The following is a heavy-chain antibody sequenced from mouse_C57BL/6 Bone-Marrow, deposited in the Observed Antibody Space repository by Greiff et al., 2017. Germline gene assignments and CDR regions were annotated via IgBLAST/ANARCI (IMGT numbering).Heavy chain of an antibody. V-gene: IGHV1-72*01. CDR2: IGPTSGGT. Sequence: QVQLQQPGAELVKPGASVKLSCKASGYTFTSYWMHWVKQRPGRGLEWIGRIGPTSGGTKYNEKFKSKATMTVDKPSSTAYMQLSSLTSEDSAVYYGAHGIYFYWYCAVWGTGTTVTVSS. J-gene: IGHJ1*03. D-gene: IGHD2-1*01. CDR1: GYTFTSYW. CDR3: AHGIYFYWYCAV.